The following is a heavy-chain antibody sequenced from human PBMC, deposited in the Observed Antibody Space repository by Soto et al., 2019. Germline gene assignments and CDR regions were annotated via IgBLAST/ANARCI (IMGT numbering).Heavy chain of an antibody. D-gene: IGHD3-22*01. CDR2: IIPIFGTA. Sequence: SVQVSCKASGGTFSSYAISWVRQAPGQGLEWMGGIIPIFGTANYAQKFQGRVTITADESTSTAYMELSSLRSEDTAVYYCARDRSGYYPNWFDPWGQGTLVTVSS. J-gene: IGHJ5*02. V-gene: IGHV1-69*13. CDR1: GGTFSSYA. CDR3: ARDRSGYYPNWFDP.